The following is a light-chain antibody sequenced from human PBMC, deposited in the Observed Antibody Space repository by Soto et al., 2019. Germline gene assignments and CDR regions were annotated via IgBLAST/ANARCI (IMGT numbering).Light chain of an antibody. CDR3: QLYGILPH. J-gene: IGKJ5*01. CDR1: QSVSSK. V-gene: IGKV3D-15*01. Sequence: IVLTQSSATLFVTPGERATLSCRASQSVSSKLAWYQQKPGQAPRLLIYASSNLATGIPDRFSGSGSGTDFTLTISSLEPEDFAVYYCQLYGILPHFGQGTRLDIK. CDR2: ASS.